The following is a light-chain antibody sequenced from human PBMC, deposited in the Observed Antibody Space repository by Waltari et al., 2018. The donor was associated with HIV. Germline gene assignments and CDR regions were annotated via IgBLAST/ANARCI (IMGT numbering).Light chain of an antibody. V-gene: IGKV3-20*01. Sequence: EIVLTQSPGPLPLSPGERATPSCRASQRVSSSYLAWYQQKPGQAPRLLIYGASSRATGIPDRFSGSGSGTDFTLTISRLEPEDFAVYYCQLEAFGGGTKVEIK. CDR3: QLEA. J-gene: IGKJ4*01. CDR1: QRVSSSY. CDR2: GAS.